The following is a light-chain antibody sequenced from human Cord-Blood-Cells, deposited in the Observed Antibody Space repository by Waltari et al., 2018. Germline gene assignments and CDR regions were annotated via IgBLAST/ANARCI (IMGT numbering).Light chain of an antibody. V-gene: IGLV2-8*01. J-gene: IGLJ2*01. CDR2: EVS. CDR1: SSDVGGYNY. CDR3: SSYAGSNQGV. Sequence: QSALTQPPSASGSPGQPVTIPCTGTSSDVGGYNYVSWYQQHPGKAPKLMIYEVSKRPSGVPDRFSGSKSGNTASLTVSGLQAEDEADYYCSSYAGSNQGVFGGGTKLTVL.